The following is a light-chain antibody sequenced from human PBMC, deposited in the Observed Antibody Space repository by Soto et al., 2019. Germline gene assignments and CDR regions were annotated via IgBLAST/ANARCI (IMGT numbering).Light chain of an antibody. CDR3: QGYGTTWT. CDR2: GTS. Sequence: ELLLTQYPAPLSLSPGARATLSWGASQNINRYLAWFQQKPGEAPRLLIYGTSNMATGVPARCSGSGCGEVFTLSISIMEPDDSAVYYCQGYGTTWTFGHGTKVDIK. J-gene: IGKJ1*01. CDR1: QNINRY. V-gene: IGKV3-11*01.